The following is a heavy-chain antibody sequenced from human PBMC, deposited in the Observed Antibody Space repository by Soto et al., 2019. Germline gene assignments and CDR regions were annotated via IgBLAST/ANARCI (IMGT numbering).Heavy chain of an antibody. V-gene: IGHV4-59*01. D-gene: IGHD2-15*01. Sequence: SETLSLTCTVSGGSITDYYWSWIRQPPGKALEWIGYGYHSVSIHYNPSLKTRVTISVDTSENQFSLRLSSVTAADTAVYYCARAFAGVGAYWYFDLWGRGTLVTVSS. CDR2: GYHSVSI. J-gene: IGHJ2*01. CDR1: GGSITDYY. CDR3: ARAFAGVGAYWYFDL.